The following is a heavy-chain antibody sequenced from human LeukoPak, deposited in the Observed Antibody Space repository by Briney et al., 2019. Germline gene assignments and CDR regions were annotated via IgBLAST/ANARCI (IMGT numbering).Heavy chain of an antibody. J-gene: IGHJ4*02. V-gene: IGHV3-74*01. CDR1: GFTFSSHW. Sequence: GGSLRLSCAASGFTFSSHWMHWVRQAPGKGLVWVSRITSDGSSTSYADSVKGRFTISRDNAKNTLYLQMNSLRAEDTAVYYSAMGGGYFRSSSCYSGYWGEGTLVTVSS. D-gene: IGHD2-2*01. CDR2: ITSDGSST. CDR3: AMGGGYFRSSSCYSGY.